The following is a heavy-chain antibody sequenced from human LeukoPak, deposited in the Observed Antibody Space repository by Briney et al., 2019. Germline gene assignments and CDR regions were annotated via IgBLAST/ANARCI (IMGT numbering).Heavy chain of an antibody. CDR3: AKDQIAAFDY. CDR1: GVTFSSYG. J-gene: IGHJ4*02. CDR2: IRYDGSNK. Sequence: GGSLRLSCAASGVTFSSYGMHWVRQAPGKGLEWVAFIRYDGSNKYYADSVKGRFTISRDNSKNTLYLQMNSLRAEDTAVYYCAKDQIAAFDYWGQGTLVTVSS. V-gene: IGHV3-30*02. D-gene: IGHD6-6*01.